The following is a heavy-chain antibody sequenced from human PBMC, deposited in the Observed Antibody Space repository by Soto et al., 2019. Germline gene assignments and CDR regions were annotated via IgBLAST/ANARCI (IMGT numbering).Heavy chain of an antibody. CDR3: ARDPLMGNGDPGMALGS. J-gene: IGHJ4*02. D-gene: IGHD4-17*01. CDR2: ISANNGNT. Sequence: QVQLVQSGAEVKKPGASVKVSCKASGLHFSNYGFTWARQAPGQGLQWLGWISANNGNTNYGQKFQGRIAMTTDTSTSKTYMELMNLTPDDTAVYFCARDPLMGNGDPGMALGSWGQGTVVTVS. CDR1: GLHFSNYG. V-gene: IGHV1-18*04.